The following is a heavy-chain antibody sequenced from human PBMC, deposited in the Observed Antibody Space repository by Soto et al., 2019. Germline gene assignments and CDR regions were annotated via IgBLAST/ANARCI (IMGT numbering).Heavy chain of an antibody. J-gene: IGHJ6*02. Sequence: SGGGVVQPGRSLRLSCAASGFTFSSYGVHWVRQAPGKGLEWVAVIWYDGSNKYYADSVKGRFTISRDNSKNTLYLQMNSLRAEDTAVYYCASEYCSGGSCYYYGMDVWGQGTTVTVSS. CDR1: GFTFSSYG. D-gene: IGHD2-15*01. V-gene: IGHV3-33*01. CDR2: IWYDGSNK. CDR3: ASEYCSGGSCYYYGMDV.